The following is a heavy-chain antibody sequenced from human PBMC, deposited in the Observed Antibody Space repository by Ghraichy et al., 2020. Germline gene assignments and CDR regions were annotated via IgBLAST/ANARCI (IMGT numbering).Heavy chain of an antibody. CDR2: IYSGGST. CDR1: GFTVSSNY. J-gene: IGHJ6*02. V-gene: IGHV3-53*04. CDR3: ARDHLATSKYYYYYYGMDV. Sequence: GGSLRLSCAASGFTVSSNYMSWVRQAPGKGLEWVSVIYSGGSTYYADSVKGRFTISRHNSKNTLYLQMNSLRAEDTAVYYCARDHLATSKYYYYYYGMDVWGQGTTVTVSS. D-gene: IGHD3-3*02.